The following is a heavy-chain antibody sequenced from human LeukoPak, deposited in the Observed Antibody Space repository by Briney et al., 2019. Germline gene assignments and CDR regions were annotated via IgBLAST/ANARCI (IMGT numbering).Heavy chain of an antibody. D-gene: IGHD3-10*01. V-gene: IGHV3-30-3*01. Sequence: GGTLRLSCAASGFTFSSYAMHWVRQAPGKGLEWVAVISYDGSNKYYADSVKGRFPLPRDNSKNTLYLQMNGLRAEDTAVYYCARVYNDLWFGELYFDYWGQGTLVSVSS. CDR2: ISYDGSNK. CDR3: ARVYNDLWFGELYFDY. J-gene: IGHJ4*02. CDR1: GFTFSSYA.